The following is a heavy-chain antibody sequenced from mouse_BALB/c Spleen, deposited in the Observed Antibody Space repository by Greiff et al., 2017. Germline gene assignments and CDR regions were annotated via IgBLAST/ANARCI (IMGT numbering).Heavy chain of an antibody. J-gene: IGHJ1*01. V-gene: IGHV2-9-2*01. CDR3: VRENYGSSYGYFDV. CDR1: GFSLTSYD. CDR2: IWTGGGT. Sequence: QVQLQQSGPGLVAPSQSLSITCTVSGFSLTSYDISWIRQPPGKGLEWLGVIWTGGGTNYNSAFMSRLSISKDNSKSQVFLKMNSLQTDDTAIYYCVRENYGSSYGYFDVWGAGTTVTVSS. D-gene: IGHD1-1*01.